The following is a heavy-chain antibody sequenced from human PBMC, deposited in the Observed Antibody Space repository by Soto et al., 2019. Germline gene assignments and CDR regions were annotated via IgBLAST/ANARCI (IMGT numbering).Heavy chain of an antibody. Sequence: PGESLKISCKTSGYSFTTYWIAWVRQMPGKGLEWMGMFHPGDSGTRYGPSFQGQVTISADKSISTAYLQWSSLRASDTAMYYCARAMVRGKNYYGVDVWGQGTTVTVSS. CDR1: GYSFTTYW. D-gene: IGHD3-10*01. CDR2: FHPGDSGT. V-gene: IGHV5-51*01. CDR3: ARAMVRGKNYYGVDV. J-gene: IGHJ6*02.